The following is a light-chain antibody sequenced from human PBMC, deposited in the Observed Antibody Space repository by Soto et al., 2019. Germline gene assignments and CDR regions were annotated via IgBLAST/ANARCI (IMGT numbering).Light chain of an antibody. CDR2: GVN. Sequence: QSALTQPPSVSGSPGQSVTISCTGTTTDVANYNSVSWYQQAPDTAPKVIIFGVNNRPSGAPDRFSGSTSGNTASLTISGLQAEDEADYYCSLYTSSGSLIFGAGTKAPS. V-gene: IGLV2-18*01. J-gene: IGLJ1*01. CDR3: SLYTSSGSLI. CDR1: TTDVANYNS.